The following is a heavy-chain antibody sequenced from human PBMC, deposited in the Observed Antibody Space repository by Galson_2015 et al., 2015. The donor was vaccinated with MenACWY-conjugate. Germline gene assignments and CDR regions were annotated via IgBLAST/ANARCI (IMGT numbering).Heavy chain of an antibody. CDR1: GFTFGSYG. V-gene: IGHV3-30*02. D-gene: IGHD1-1*01. CDR2: IRRDGTDT. Sequence: SLRLSCAASGFTFGSYGIHWVRQAPGKRLEWVPFIRRDGTDTSYTDTDSLRGRFTISRDNSRPTVYLQMTSLRPEDTAVYYCAKERDVVRTTFYSDKWGRGTLVTVSS. CDR3: AKERDVVRTTFYSDK. J-gene: IGHJ4*02.